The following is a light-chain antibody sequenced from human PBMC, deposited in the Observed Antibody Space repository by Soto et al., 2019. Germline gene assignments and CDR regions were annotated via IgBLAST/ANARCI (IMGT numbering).Light chain of an antibody. V-gene: IGLV2-14*03. CDR3: SSFTSNSTYV. CDR2: DVT. CDR1: SSDVGGYDY. Sequence: QSALTQPASVSGSPGQSTTISCTGTSSDVGGYDYVSWCQQHPGKAPKLMIYDVTNRPSGVSNRFSGSKSGNTASLTISGLQAEDEADYYCSSFTSNSTYVFGTGTKVTVL. J-gene: IGLJ1*01.